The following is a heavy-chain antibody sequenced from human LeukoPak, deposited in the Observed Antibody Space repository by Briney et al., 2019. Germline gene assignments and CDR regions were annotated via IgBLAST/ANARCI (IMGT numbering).Heavy chain of an antibody. CDR3: ARDAYRGYSYAEGAFDS. CDR2: IYYSGST. D-gene: IGHD5-18*01. J-gene: IGHJ3*02. CDR1: GGSISSYY. Sequence: KPSETLSLTCTVSGGSISSYYWSWIRQPPGKGLEWIGYIYYSGSTNYNPSLKSRVTISVDTSKNQFSLKLSSVTAADTAVYYCARDAYRGYSYAEGAFDSWGQGTMVTVSA. V-gene: IGHV4-59*01.